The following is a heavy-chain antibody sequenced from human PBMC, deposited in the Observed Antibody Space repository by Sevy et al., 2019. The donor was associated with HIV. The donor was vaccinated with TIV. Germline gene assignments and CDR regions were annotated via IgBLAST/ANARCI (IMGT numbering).Heavy chain of an antibody. CDR3: ARGVPLDFWSGHGGYFDY. CDR2: ISSSSYI. V-gene: IGHV3-21*01. Sequence: GGSLRLSCAASGFTFSSYSMNWVRQAPGKGLEWVSSISSSSYIYYADSVKGRFTISRDNAKNSLYLQMNSLRAEDTAVYYCARGVPLDFWSGHGGYFDYWGQGTLVTVSS. J-gene: IGHJ4*02. CDR1: GFTFSSYS. D-gene: IGHD3-3*01.